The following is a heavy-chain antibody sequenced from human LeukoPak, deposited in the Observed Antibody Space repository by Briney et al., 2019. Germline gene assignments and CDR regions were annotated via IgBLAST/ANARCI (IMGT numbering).Heavy chain of an antibody. CDR2: ISGSGGST. V-gene: IGHV3-23*01. D-gene: IGHD3-22*01. Sequence: GGSLRLSCAASGFTFSSYAMSWVRQAPGKGLEWVSAISGSGGSTYYADSVKGRFTISRDNSKNTLYLQMISPRAEDTAVYYCAKDTSAPARFTMIVVASFDYWGQGTLVTVSS. J-gene: IGHJ4*02. CDR1: GFTFSSYA. CDR3: AKDTSAPARFTMIVVASFDY.